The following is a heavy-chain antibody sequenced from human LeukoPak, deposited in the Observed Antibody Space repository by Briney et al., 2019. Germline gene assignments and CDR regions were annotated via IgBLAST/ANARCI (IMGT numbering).Heavy chain of an antibody. CDR1: GDSINNNNYY. CDR2: IYYNGRT. V-gene: IGHV4-39*01. D-gene: IGHD3-3*01. J-gene: IGHJ3*02. CDR3: ARITDRTIFGEIMHGFDI. Sequence: PSETLSLTCTVSGDSINNNNYYWGWIRQPPGKGLEWIGNIYYNGRTYYSPSLKSRGTISVDTSNDQFSLKLSSVTAADTAVYYCARITDRTIFGEIMHGFDIWGQGTPVTVSS.